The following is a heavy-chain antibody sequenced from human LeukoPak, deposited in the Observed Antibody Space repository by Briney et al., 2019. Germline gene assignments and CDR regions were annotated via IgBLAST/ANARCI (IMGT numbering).Heavy chain of an antibody. J-gene: IGHJ4*02. Sequence: SETLSLTCAVYGGSFSGYYWSWIRQPPGKGLEWIGEINHSGSTNYNPSLKSRVTISVDTSKNQFSLKLSSVTAADTAVYYCARVRGSKARGDYWGQGTLVTVSS. V-gene: IGHV4-34*01. CDR3: ARVRGSKARGDY. D-gene: IGHD2-2*01. CDR1: GGSFSGYY. CDR2: INHSGST.